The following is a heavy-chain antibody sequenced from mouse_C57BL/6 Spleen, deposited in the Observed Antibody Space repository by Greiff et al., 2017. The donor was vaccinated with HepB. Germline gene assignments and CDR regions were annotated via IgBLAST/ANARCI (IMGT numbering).Heavy chain of an antibody. CDR2: ISYDGSN. Sequence: DVQLVESGPGLVKPSQSLSLTCSVTGYSITSGYYWNWIRQFPGNKLEWMGYISYDGSNNYNPSLKNRISITRDTSKNQFFLKLNSVTTEDTATYYCARRGYYAMDYWGQGTSVTVSS. J-gene: IGHJ4*01. V-gene: IGHV3-6*01. CDR1: GYSITSGYY. CDR3: ARRGYYAMDY.